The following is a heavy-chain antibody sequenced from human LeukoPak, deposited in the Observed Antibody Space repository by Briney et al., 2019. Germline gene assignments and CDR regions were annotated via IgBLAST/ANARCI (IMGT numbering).Heavy chain of an antibody. D-gene: IGHD4-17*01. V-gene: IGHV4-39*01. CDR2: LYYSGST. CDR3: ARLKGYGDYVDY. J-gene: IGHJ4*02. Sequence: PSETLSLTCTVSGGSISSSSYYWGWIRQPPGKGLEWIGSLYYSGSTYFNPSLKSRVTISVDTSKNQFSLKLSSVTAADTAVYYCARLKGYGDYVDYWGQGTLVTVSS. CDR1: GGSISSSSYY.